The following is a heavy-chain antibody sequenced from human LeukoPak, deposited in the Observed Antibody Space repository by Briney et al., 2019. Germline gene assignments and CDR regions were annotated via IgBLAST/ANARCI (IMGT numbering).Heavy chain of an antibody. CDR1: GFTFDDYA. CDR3: AKGFRQLWFVAFDI. J-gene: IGHJ3*02. D-gene: IGHD5-18*01. Sequence: GGSLRLSCAASGFTFDDYAMHWVRHAPGKVLEWVSLISGDGGSTYYADSVKGRFTISRDNSKNSLYLQMNSLRTEDTALYYCAKGFRQLWFVAFDIWGQGTMVTVSS. CDR2: ISGDGGST. V-gene: IGHV3-43*02.